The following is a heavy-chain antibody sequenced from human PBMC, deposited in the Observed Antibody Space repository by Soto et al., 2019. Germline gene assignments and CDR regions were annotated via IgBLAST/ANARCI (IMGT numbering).Heavy chain of an antibody. CDR2: IYIGGST. CDR3: ARHTICNDGDY. CDR1: GFTLSSNY. V-gene: IGHV3-53*05. D-gene: IGHD1-1*01. J-gene: IGHJ4*02. Sequence: EVQLVETGGVLLPPGGSLRLSCAASGFTLSSNYMSWVRHAPGKGLEWVSAIYIGGSTYYADSVKGRFTISRNNSKNPLYLKIIRLSDADTCVYYCARHTICNDGDYWFQGNLITF.